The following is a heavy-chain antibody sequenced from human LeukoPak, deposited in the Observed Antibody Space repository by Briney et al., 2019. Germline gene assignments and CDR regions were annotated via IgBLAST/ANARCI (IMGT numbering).Heavy chain of an antibody. CDR2: ISAYNGNT. CDR1: GYTFTSYG. V-gene: IGHV1-18*01. D-gene: IGHD6-6*01. Sequence: ASVKVSCKASGYTFTSYGISWVRQAPGQGLEWMGWISAYNGNTNYAQKLQGRVTITTDESTSTAYMELSSLRSEDTAVYYCARDAGTINSSSSTDYFDYWGQGTLVPVSS. CDR3: ARDAGTINSSSSTDYFDY. J-gene: IGHJ4*02.